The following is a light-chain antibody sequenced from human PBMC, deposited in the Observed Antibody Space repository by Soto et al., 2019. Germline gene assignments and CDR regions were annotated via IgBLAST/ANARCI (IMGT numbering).Light chain of an antibody. CDR3: QQHSNPPWT. Sequence: EIVLTQSPGTLSLSPGESAALSCRASQSITSNYLVWYRQKPGQAPRLLIYAISSRAAGIPDRFSGSGSGTDFTLTITRLEPEDSAVYYCQQHSNPPWTFGQGTRVEI. V-gene: IGKV3D-20*02. CDR1: QSITSNY. CDR2: AIS. J-gene: IGKJ1*01.